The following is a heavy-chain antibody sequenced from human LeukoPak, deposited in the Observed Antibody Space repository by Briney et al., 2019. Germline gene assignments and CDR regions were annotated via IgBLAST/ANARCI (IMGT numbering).Heavy chain of an antibody. J-gene: IGHJ6*03. Sequence: GGSLRLSCAASGFTFSSYAMSWVRQAPGKGLEWVSAISGSGGSTYYADSVKGRFTISRDNSKNTLYLQMNSLRAEDTAVYYCAKARSYRYYYYYMDVWGKGTTVTVSS. CDR2: ISGSGGST. D-gene: IGHD1-26*01. CDR3: AKARSYRYYYYYMDV. CDR1: GFTFSSYA. V-gene: IGHV3-23*01.